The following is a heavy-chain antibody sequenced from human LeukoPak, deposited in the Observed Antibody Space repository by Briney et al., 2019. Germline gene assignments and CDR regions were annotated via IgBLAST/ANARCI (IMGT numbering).Heavy chain of an antibody. J-gene: IGHJ4*02. D-gene: IGHD2-8*01. CDR2: ISLSGLT. CDR1: GGSITSTNW. V-gene: IGHV4-4*02. CDR3: SRENGAFSPFGY. Sequence: PSETLSLTRGVSGGSITSTNWWSWVRQPPGQGLEWIGEISLSGLTNYNPSLKSRVTMALDKSKNHLSLNLTSVTAADTAVHYCSRENGAFSPFGYWGQGTLVTVPS.